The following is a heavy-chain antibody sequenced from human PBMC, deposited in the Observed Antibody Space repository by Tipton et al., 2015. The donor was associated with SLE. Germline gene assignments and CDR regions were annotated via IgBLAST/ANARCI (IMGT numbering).Heavy chain of an antibody. CDR1: GYSISSGYY. D-gene: IGHD2-2*01. Sequence: TLSLTCTVSGYSISSGYYWGWIRQPPGKGLEWIGSIYHSGSTYYNPSLKSRVTISVDTPKNRFSLKLSSVTAADTAVYYCARDPPGMIVPAAIADAFDIWGQGTMVTVSS. CDR2: IYHSGST. V-gene: IGHV4-38-2*02. J-gene: IGHJ3*02. CDR3: ARDPPGMIVPAAIADAFDI.